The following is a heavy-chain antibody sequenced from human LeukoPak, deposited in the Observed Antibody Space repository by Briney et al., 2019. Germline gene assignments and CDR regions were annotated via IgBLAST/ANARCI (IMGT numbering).Heavy chain of an antibody. CDR1: EFTFSSYA. D-gene: IGHD6-19*01. CDR3: AKDTVIAVAGTLDY. J-gene: IGHJ4*02. Sequence: PGGSLRLSCAASEFTFSSYAMSWVRQAPGKGLEWVSAISGSGGSTYYADSVKGRFTISRDNSKNTLYLQMNSLRAEDTAVYYCAKDTVIAVAGTLDYWGQGTLVTVSS. CDR2: ISGSGGST. V-gene: IGHV3-23*01.